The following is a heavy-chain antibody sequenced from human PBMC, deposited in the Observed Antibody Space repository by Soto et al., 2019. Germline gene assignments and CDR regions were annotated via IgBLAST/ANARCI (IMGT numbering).Heavy chain of an antibody. D-gene: IGHD5-12*01. CDR1: GGTFSSYA. CDR3: ARGSSLRASVDY. J-gene: IGHJ4*02. V-gene: IGHV1-18*01. CDR2: ISAYNGNT. Sequence: ASVKVSCKASGGTFSSYAIGWVRQAPGQGLEWMGWISAYNGNTNYAQKLQGRVTMTTDTSTSTAYMELRSLRSDDTAVYYCARGSSLRASVDYWGQGTLVTVSS.